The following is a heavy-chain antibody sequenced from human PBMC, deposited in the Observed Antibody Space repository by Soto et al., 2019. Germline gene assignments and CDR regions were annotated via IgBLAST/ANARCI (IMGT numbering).Heavy chain of an antibody. V-gene: IGHV4-59*01. J-gene: IGHJ4*02. D-gene: IGHD3-10*01. CDR3: ARLRGNYFGS. CDR1: GDSISSFP. Sequence: PSETLSLTCSVSGDSISSFPWSWIRQPPGRGLEWLGYIYYTGTTNYNPSLKSRVTISVDTSNSQFSLRLRSVTAADTAVYYCARLRGNYFGSWGQGALVTVSS. CDR2: IYYTGTT.